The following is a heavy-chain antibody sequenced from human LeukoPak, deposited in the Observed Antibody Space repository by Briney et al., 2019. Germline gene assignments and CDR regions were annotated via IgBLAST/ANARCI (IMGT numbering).Heavy chain of an antibody. V-gene: IGHV3-21*01. Sequence: GGSLRLSCAASGFIFSDYSMNWVRQAPGKGLEWVSFISSRSSYIYYADSVKGRFIISRDNAKNSPYLQMNSLRAEDTAVYYCARVIDLGGHHDAFDIWGQRTMVTVSS. CDR1: GFIFSDYS. J-gene: IGHJ3*02. CDR3: ARVIDLGGHHDAFDI. D-gene: IGHD3-16*02. CDR2: ISSRSSYI.